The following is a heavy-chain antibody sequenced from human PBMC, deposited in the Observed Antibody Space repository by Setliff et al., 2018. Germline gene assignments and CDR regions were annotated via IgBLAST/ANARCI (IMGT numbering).Heavy chain of an antibody. D-gene: IGHD6-13*01. Sequence: ETLSLPCTVSGGSISNYYWSWIRQPAGKGLEWIGRIYTSGSTNYNPSLKSRVTMSVDTSKNQFSLKLSSVTAADTAVYYCARDLLRSSSWRPDVFDVWGQGTMVTVSS. V-gene: IGHV4-4*07. CDR2: IYTSGST. CDR1: GGSISNYY. J-gene: IGHJ3*01. CDR3: ARDLLRSSSWRPDVFDV.